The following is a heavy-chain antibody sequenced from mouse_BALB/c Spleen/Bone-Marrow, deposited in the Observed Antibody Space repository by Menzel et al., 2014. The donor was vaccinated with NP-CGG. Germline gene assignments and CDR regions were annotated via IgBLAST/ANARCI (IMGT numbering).Heavy chain of an antibody. CDR1: GYTFTSYW. V-gene: IGHV1S81*02. D-gene: IGHD2-14*01. Sequence: VQLVESGAELVKPGASVKLSCKASGYTFTSYWMHWVKQRPGQGLEWIGEINPSNGRTNYNEKFKSKATLTVDKSSSTAYMQLSSLTSEDSAVYYCARHYRYDGPFDYWSQGTTLTVSS. CDR3: ARHYRYDGPFDY. J-gene: IGHJ2*01. CDR2: INPSNGRT.